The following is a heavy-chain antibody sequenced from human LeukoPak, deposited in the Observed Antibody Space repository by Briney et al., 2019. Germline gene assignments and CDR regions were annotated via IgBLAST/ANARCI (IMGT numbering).Heavy chain of an antibody. CDR2: IYYSGST. D-gene: IGHD3-9*01. Sequence: PSETLSLTCTVSGGSISSSSYYWGWIRQPPGKGLEWFGSIYYSGSTYYNPSLKSRVTISVDTSQNQFSLKLSSVTAADTAVYYCARAGVGVRYFDWLLPFDYWGQGTLVTVSS. V-gene: IGHV4-39*01. J-gene: IGHJ4*02. CDR1: GGSISSSSYY. CDR3: ARAGVGVRYFDWLLPFDY.